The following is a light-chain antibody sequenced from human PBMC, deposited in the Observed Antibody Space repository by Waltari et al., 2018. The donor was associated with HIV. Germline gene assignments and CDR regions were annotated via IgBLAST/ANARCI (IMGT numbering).Light chain of an antibody. Sequence: QSVLTQAPSASGTPGQRVTIFCSGSSSNIGTNFVYWYQHVAGKAPKLLIYRNTQRPSGVPDRFSGSKSGTSASLAISGLRSEDEADYYCAAWDDRLSVLFGGGTKLTVL. V-gene: IGLV1-47*01. J-gene: IGLJ2*01. CDR1: SSNIGTNF. CDR2: RNT. CDR3: AAWDDRLSVL.